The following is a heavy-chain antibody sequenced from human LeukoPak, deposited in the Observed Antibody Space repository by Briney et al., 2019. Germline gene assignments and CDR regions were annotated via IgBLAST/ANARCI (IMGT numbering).Heavy chain of an antibody. J-gene: IGHJ4*02. Sequence: GGSLRLSCAASGFTFSSYAMSWVRQAPGKGLEWVSAISGSGGSTYYADTVKGRFTISRDNSKNTLYLQMNSLRAEDTAVYYCAKDQGSDSSGYYPDYWGQGTLVTVSS. CDR3: AKDQGSDSSGYYPDY. V-gene: IGHV3-23*01. D-gene: IGHD3-22*01. CDR2: ISGSGGST. CDR1: GFTFSSYA.